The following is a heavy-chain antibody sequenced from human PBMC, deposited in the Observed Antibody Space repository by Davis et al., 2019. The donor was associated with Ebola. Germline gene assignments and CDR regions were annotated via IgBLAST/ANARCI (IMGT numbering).Heavy chain of an antibody. Sequence: GESLKISCVASGFTFSSCAMNWVRQAPGKGLEWVSGLGSSGRDPHYADSVRGRFTISRDDSKNTVYLQINSLRAEDTAVYYCAKDLFWWSASDVWGQGTTVTVSS. CDR2: LGSSGRDP. CDR3: AKDLFWWSASDV. J-gene: IGHJ6*02. CDR1: GFTFSSCA. V-gene: IGHV3-23*01. D-gene: IGHD2-8*02.